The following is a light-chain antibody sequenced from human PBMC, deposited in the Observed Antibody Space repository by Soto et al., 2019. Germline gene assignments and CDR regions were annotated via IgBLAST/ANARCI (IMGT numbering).Light chain of an antibody. V-gene: IGKV1-5*01. J-gene: IGKJ1*01. CDR3: QQYNSYSWT. CDR2: DAS. Sequence: DIQMAQSPSTLSASVGDRVTVTCRASQSINNWLAWYQLKPGKAPKLLIYDASTLQSGVPSSFSGSGSGTEFTLTISSLQPDDFATYYCQQYNSYSWTFGQGTKVDIK. CDR1: QSINNW.